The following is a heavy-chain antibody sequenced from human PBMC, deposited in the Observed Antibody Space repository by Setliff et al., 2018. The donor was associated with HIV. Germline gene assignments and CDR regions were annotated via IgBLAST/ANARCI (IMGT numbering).Heavy chain of an antibody. J-gene: IGHJ4*02. CDR3: ARAGYSTGWYTQFDY. Sequence: PSETLSLTCSVSGYSISSGYYWAWIRQPPGKGLDWIGSVSQSWNTYYNPSLKSRITISIDTSNNQFSLKLTSVTAADTAVYYCARAGYSTGWYTQFDYWGQGALVTVSS. D-gene: IGHD6-19*01. CDR1: GYSISSGYY. CDR2: VSQSWNT. V-gene: IGHV4-38-2*02.